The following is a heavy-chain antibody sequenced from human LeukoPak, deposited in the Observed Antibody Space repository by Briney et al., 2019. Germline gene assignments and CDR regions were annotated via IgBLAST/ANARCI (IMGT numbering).Heavy chain of an antibody. J-gene: IGHJ4*02. CDR1: GFTFSDYW. CDR2: IKQDGSEK. D-gene: IGHD3-22*01. CDR3: AKDPGYYDSSGYFGY. V-gene: IGHV3-7*01. Sequence: GGSLRLSCAASGFTFSDYWMNWVRQAPGKGLEWVAKIKQDGSEKYYADSVKGRFTISRDNSKNTLYLQMNSLRAEDTAVYYCAKDPGYYDSSGYFGYWGQGTLVTVSS.